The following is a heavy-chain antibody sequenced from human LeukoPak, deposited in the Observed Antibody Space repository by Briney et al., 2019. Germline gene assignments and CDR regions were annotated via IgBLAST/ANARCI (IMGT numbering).Heavy chain of an antibody. Sequence: GGSLRLSCATSGFIFSTYALSWVRQAPGKGLECASSISGSGGSTYHADSVKGRFTVSRDSSKKTLYLQMNSLRAEDTAIYYCARVIRAAPGKGYFDYWGQGTLVTVSS. CDR1: GFIFSTYA. J-gene: IGHJ4*02. V-gene: IGHV3-23*01. CDR2: ISGSGGST. D-gene: IGHD6-13*01. CDR3: ARVIRAAPGKGYFDY.